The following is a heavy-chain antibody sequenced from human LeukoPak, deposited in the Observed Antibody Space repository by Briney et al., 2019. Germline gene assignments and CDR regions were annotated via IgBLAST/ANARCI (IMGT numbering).Heavy chain of an antibody. J-gene: IGHJ5*02. CDR3: AKDRGSYGYQGENWFDP. D-gene: IGHD5-18*01. CDR1: GFTFSSYA. V-gene: IGHV3-23*01. Sequence: GGSLRLSCAASGFTFSSYAMSWVRQAPGKGLEWVSAISGSGGSTYYADSVKGRFTISRDNSKNTLYLQMNSLRAEDTAVYYCAKDRGSYGYQGENWFDPWGQGTLVTVSS. CDR2: ISGSGGST.